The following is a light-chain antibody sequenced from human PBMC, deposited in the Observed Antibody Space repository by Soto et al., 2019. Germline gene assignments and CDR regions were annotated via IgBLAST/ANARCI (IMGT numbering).Light chain of an antibody. CDR2: EVS. CDR3: YSHARKV. CDR1: SSDVGTYKY. J-gene: IGLJ3*02. V-gene: IGLV2-14*01. Sequence: QSALTQPASVSGSPGQSITISCTGTSSDVGTYKYVSWYQQYPGKAPKLMIYEVSNRPSGVSNRFSGYKSGNTASLNISGLPAEDEADYYCYSHARKVFGGGTKLTVL.